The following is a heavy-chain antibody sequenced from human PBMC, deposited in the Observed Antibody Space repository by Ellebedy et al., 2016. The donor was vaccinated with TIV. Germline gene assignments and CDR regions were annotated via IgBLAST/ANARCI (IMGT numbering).Heavy chain of an antibody. D-gene: IGHD4-23*01. Sequence: ASVQVSCXASGYTFTSYGISWVRQAPGQGLEWMGWISAYNGNTNYAQKLQGRVTMTTDTSTSTAYMELRSLRSDDTAVYYCARGGNGYYYYGMDVWGQGTTVTVSS. CDR2: ISAYNGNT. CDR3: ARGGNGYYYYGMDV. CDR1: GYTFTSYG. V-gene: IGHV1-18*01. J-gene: IGHJ6*02.